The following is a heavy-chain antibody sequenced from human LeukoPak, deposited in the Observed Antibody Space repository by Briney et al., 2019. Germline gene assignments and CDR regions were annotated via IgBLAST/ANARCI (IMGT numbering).Heavy chain of an antibody. J-gene: IGHJ4*02. V-gene: IGHV4-39*07. D-gene: IGHD3-3*01. CDR1: GGSITTGTYY. CDR2: MYYSGST. CDR3: ARHNYDFWSGYPQPIDY. Sequence: PSETLSLTCTVSGGSITTGTYYWGWIRQPPGTGLEWIGSMYYSGSTYYNPSLKSRVTISVDTSKNQFSLKLSSVTAADTAVYYCARHNYDFWSGYPQPIDYWGQGSLVTVSS.